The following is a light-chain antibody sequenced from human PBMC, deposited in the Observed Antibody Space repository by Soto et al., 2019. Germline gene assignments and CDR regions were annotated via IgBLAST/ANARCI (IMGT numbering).Light chain of an antibody. J-gene: IGLJ1*01. V-gene: IGLV2-14*02. Sequence: QSVLNQPASVSGSPGQSVTISCTATSSDVENYKLVSWYQQHPGKAPKLIIYEVTKRPSGVSNRFSGSKSGNTASLTISGLQAEDEADYYCSSFTGTSYVFGTGTKVTVL. CDR2: EVT. CDR1: SSDVENYKL. CDR3: SSFTGTSYV.